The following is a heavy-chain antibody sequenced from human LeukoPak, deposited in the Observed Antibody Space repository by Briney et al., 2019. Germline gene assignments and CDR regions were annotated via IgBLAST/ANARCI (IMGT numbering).Heavy chain of an antibody. V-gene: IGHV3-30-3*01. J-gene: IGHJ4*02. Sequence: GGSLRLSCAASGFTFSSYAMHWVRQAPGKGLEWVAVISYDGSNKYYADSVKGRFTISRDNSKNTLYLQMNSLRAEDTAVYYCARDKARFYYFDYWGQGTLVTVSS. D-gene: IGHD3-10*01. CDR2: ISYDGSNK. CDR3: ARDKARFYYFDY. CDR1: GFTFSSYA.